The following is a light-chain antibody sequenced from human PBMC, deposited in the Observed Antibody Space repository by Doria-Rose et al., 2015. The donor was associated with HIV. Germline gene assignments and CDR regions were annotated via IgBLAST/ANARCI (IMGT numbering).Light chain of an antibody. CDR2: EVT. Sequence: QSVVTQPPSASGSPGQSVTISCTGTSGDVGAYNYVSWYQQYPYKAPKLMIFEVTKRHPGVPDRFSGSKSGNTASLTVSGLQVEDEADYYCTTYAGANILVFGGGTKLTVL. J-gene: IGLJ3*02. CDR1: SGDVGAYNY. CDR3: TTYAGANILV. V-gene: IGLV2-8*01.